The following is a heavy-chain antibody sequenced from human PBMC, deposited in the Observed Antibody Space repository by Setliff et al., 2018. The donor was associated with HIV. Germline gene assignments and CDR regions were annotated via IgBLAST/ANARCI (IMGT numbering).Heavy chain of an antibody. CDR2: ISYDGNNK. Sequence: PGGSLRLSCAASGFTFSTYAMHWVRQAPGKGLEWVSVISYDGNNKYYADSVKGQFTISRDNSKNTLYLQMNSLRAEDTAVYYCAKDHYDSSQAPLDYWGQGTLVTVSS. CDR1: GFTFSTYA. J-gene: IGHJ4*02. CDR3: AKDHYDSSQAPLDY. V-gene: IGHV3-30-3*01. D-gene: IGHD3-22*01.